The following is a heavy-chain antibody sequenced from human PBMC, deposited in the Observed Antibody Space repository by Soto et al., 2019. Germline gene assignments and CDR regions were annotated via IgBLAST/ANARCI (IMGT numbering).Heavy chain of an antibody. CDR3: VHEDYTEYGDPFDV. J-gene: IGHJ3*01. CDR1: GFSLSNRAVA. CDR2: SYGNDNK. V-gene: IGHV2-5*01. Sequence: QITLKESGPTLVRPTQTLTLTCSFSGFSLSNRAVAVGWIRQPPGKALEWLALSYGNDNKRYSPSLKGRLTISKDNSKSQVILRVTNMDPVDTATYYCVHEDYTEYGDPFDVWGQGTRVTVSS. D-gene: IGHD4-4*01.